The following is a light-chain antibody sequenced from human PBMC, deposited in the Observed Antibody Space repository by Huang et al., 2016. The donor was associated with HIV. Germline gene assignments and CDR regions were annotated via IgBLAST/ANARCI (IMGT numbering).Light chain of an antibody. V-gene: IGKV3-15*01. CDR3: QQYNNWPPMYT. Sequence: EIVMTQSPDTLSVSPGEGATLSCRASQSVSSNLAWYQQIPGQAPRLLIYGASTRATGGPARFSGSGSGTEFTLTISSLQSEDFAVYYCQQYNNWPPMYTFGQGTKLEIK. CDR1: QSVSSN. J-gene: IGKJ2*01. CDR2: GAS.